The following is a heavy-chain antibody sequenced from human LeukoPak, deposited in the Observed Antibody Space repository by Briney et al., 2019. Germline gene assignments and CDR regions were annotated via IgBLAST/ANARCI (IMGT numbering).Heavy chain of an antibody. D-gene: IGHD3-16*02. CDR2: IYTSGTP. Sequence: SETLSLTCTVSGGSISSGTYYWTWIRQPAGKGLEWIGRIYTSGTPNYNPSLKSRVTISMDTSKNQFSLRLSSVTAADTAVYYCARFQSRYENLRSDIWGPGTMVTVFS. V-gene: IGHV4-61*02. CDR3: ARFQSRYENLRSDI. CDR1: GGSISSGTYY. J-gene: IGHJ3*02.